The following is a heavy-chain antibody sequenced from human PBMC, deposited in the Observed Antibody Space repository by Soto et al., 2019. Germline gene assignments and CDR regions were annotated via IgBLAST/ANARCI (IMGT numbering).Heavy chain of an antibody. CDR2: MYYSGST. CDR1: GDSISTSSSYY. Sequence: SETLSLTCTVSGDSISTSSSYYWGWIRQPPGKGLEWIANMYYSGSTYYNPSLKSRVTISLETSKNQFSLKLSSVTAADTAVYYCARIKIVGILTYYMDVWGKGATVTVSS. V-gene: IGHV4-39*01. J-gene: IGHJ6*03. D-gene: IGHD3-3*01. CDR3: ARIKIVGILTYYMDV.